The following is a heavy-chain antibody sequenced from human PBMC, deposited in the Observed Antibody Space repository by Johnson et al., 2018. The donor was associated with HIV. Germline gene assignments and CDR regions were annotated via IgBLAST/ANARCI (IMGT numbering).Heavy chain of an antibody. V-gene: IGHV3-30*19. CDR3: AKGRAQHLDGGAFDI. CDR2: ISYDGTNK. CDR1: GFTFSSYG. J-gene: IGHJ3*02. D-gene: IGHD6-13*01. Sequence: QVKLVESGGGVVQPGGSLRLSCAASGFTFSSYGMHWVRQAPGKGLEWVTVISYDGTNKFYADSVKGRFTISRDNSKNTLYLEMDSLRSDDTAVYYCAKGRAQHLDGGAFDIWGQGTMVTVSS.